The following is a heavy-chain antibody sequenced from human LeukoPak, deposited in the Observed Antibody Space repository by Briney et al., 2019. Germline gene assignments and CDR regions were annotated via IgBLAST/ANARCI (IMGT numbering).Heavy chain of an antibody. V-gene: IGHV1-2*02. D-gene: IGHD1-1*01. CDR1: GYTFTGYY. Sequence: ASVKVSCKAPGYTFTGYYIHWVRQAPGQGLEWMGWPNPKSGGTNYAQNFQGRVTMTRDTIINTAYMELSRLRSDDTAVYYCARNDWNDPWFDPWGQGTLVTVSS. CDR2: PNPKSGGT. J-gene: IGHJ5*02. CDR3: ARNDWNDPWFDP.